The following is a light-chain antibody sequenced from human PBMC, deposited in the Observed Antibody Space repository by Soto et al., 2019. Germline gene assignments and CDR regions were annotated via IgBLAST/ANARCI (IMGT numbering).Light chain of an antibody. CDR2: DAS. V-gene: IGKV3-11*01. J-gene: IGKJ5*01. CDR1: QSVSSY. CDR3: QQRSNWPT. Sequence: EIVLTQSPATLSLSPGERATISCRASQSVSSYLAWYQQTPGQAPRLLIYDASNRATGIPARFSGSGSGTDFTLTISILQPEDFAVYYCQQRSNWPTFGQGTRLEIK.